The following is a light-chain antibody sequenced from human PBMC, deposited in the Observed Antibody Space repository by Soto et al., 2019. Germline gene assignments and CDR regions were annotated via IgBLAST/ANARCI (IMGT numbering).Light chain of an antibody. CDR1: QTISSW. J-gene: IGKJ1*01. CDR3: QHYNSYSEA. CDR2: KAS. Sequence: DIQMTQSPSTLSGSVGDRVTISCRASQTISSWLAWYQQKPGKAPKLLIYKASTLKSGVPSTFSGRGSGTEFTLTISSLQPDDFATYYCQHYNSYSEAFGRGTKVDIK. V-gene: IGKV1-5*03.